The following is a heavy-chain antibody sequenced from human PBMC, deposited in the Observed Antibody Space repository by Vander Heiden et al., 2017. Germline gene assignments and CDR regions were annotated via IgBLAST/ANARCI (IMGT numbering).Heavy chain of an antibody. CDR1: GGSISSSSYY. CDR2: IYYSGST. J-gene: IGHJ4*02. D-gene: IGHD3-22*01. Sequence: QLQLQESGPGLVKPSETLSLTCTVSGGSISSSSYYWGWIRQPPGKGLEWIGSIYYSGSTYYNPSLKSRVTISVDTSKNQFSLKLSSVTAADTAVYYCARQWGTYYYDSSGYYGFDYWGQGTLVTVSS. V-gene: IGHV4-39*01. CDR3: ARQWGTYYYDSSGYYGFDY.